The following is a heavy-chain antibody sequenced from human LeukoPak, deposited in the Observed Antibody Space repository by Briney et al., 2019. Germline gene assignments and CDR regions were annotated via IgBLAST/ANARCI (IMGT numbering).Heavy chain of an antibody. V-gene: IGHV1-24*01. CDR1: GYTLTELS. CDR2: FDPEDGET. J-gene: IGHJ3*02. Sequence: ASVKVSCKVSGYTLTELSMHWVRQAPGKGLEWMGGFDPEDGETIYAQKFQGRVTMTEDTSTDTAYMELSSLRSEDTAVYYCATKYYDILTGYYARAFDIWGQGTMVTVS. D-gene: IGHD3-9*01. CDR3: ATKYYDILTGYYARAFDI.